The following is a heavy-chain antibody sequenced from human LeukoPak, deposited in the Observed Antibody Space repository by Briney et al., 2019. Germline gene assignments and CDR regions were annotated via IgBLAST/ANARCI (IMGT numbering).Heavy chain of an antibody. Sequence: GASLKISCEGSGYSFTSYWSGWVRQLPGKGLEWVGIIYPGDSDTRYSPSFQGQVTISADKSISTAYLQWSSLKASDTAMYYCERHGPYYYDSSGYLPYWYFDLWGRGTLVTVSS. V-gene: IGHV5-51*01. D-gene: IGHD3-22*01. CDR2: IYPGDSDT. J-gene: IGHJ2*01. CDR3: ERHGPYYYDSSGYLPYWYFDL. CDR1: GYSFTSYW.